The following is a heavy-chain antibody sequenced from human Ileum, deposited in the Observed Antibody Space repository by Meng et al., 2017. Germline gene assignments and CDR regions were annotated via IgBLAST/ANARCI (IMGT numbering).Heavy chain of an antibody. D-gene: IGHD1-1*01. CDR1: GYTFTTYG. Sequence: QFQLVQSGAEVKKPGASVKVSCKASGYTFTTYGISWVRQAPGQGLEWMGWMNTDKGNTNYAQKFQGRVTMTRDTSTSTAYMELRSLRSDDTAVYYCAREGAYNGGDYWGQGTLVTVSS. CDR2: MNTDKGNT. V-gene: IGHV1-18*01. J-gene: IGHJ4*02. CDR3: AREGAYNGGDY.